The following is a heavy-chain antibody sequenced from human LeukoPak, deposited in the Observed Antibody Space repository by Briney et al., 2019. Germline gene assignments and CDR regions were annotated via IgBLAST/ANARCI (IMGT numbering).Heavy chain of an antibody. J-gene: IGHJ3*02. CDR2: INTKTGNP. D-gene: IGHD1-26*01. CDR1: GYTFTNYA. V-gene: IGHV7-4-1*02. CDR3: ARTRGSFPPGFDI. Sequence: ASVKVSCKASGYTFTNYAINWVRQAPGQGLEWVGWINTKTGNPTYAQDFTGRFVFSLDTSVSTAYLQISSLKAEDTAVYYCARTRGSFPPGFDIWGQGTMVTVSS.